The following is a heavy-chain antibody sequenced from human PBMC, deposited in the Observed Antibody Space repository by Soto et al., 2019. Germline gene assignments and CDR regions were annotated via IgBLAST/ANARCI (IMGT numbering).Heavy chain of an antibody. CDR2: ITGSGGTL. Sequence: EVQLVESGGGLVQPGGSLRLSCAGSGFTFGNFAMSWVRQAPGKGLEWVSAITGSGGTLYYADSVKGRFTISRDNSKNTLYLQMNSLIAEDTAVYFCAKLRAKSHIAVASDYWGQGTLVTVSS. D-gene: IGHD6-19*01. CDR1: GFTFGNFA. CDR3: AKLRAKSHIAVASDY. J-gene: IGHJ4*02. V-gene: IGHV3-23*04.